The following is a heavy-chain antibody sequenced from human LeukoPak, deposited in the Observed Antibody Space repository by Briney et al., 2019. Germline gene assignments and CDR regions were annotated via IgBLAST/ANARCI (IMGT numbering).Heavy chain of an antibody. D-gene: IGHD6-19*01. J-gene: IGHJ4*02. CDR1: GFTFSSYA. CDR3: AKEILGIAVPLQGYFDY. Sequence: PGGSLRLSCAASGFTFSSYAMSWVRQAPGKGLEWVSAISGSGGSTYYADSVKGRFTISRDNSKNTLYLQMNSLRAEDTAVYYCAKEILGIAVPLQGYFDYWGQGTLVTVSS. V-gene: IGHV3-23*01. CDR2: ISGSGGST.